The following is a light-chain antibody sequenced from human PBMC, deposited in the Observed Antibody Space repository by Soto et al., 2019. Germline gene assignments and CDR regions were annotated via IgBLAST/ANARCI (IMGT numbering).Light chain of an antibody. Sequence: IQLTQSPSSLSASVGDRVTITCRASQGIDNSLAWYQKKPGKDPKLLIYAASTLQRGVPNRFSGRRSGTDFTLTISRLQPEDFATYSCQQLSGYPWTFGQGTTVEIK. V-gene: IGKV1-9*01. CDR1: QGIDNS. CDR2: AAS. J-gene: IGKJ1*01. CDR3: QQLSGYPWT.